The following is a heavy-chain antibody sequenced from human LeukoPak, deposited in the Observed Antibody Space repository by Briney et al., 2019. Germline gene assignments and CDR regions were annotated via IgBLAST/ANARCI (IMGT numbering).Heavy chain of an antibody. Sequence: GESLKISCKGSGYSFTNYWIGWVRQMPGKGLEWMGIIYPDDSDTRNSPSFQGQVTISVDKSLSTAYLQWNSLKASDTAIYYCARILDFQETGGWYAFLDYWGQGTLVTVSS. CDR2: IYPDDSDT. CDR3: ARILDFQETGGWYAFLDY. CDR1: GYSFTNYW. V-gene: IGHV5-51*01. J-gene: IGHJ4*02. D-gene: IGHD6-19*01.